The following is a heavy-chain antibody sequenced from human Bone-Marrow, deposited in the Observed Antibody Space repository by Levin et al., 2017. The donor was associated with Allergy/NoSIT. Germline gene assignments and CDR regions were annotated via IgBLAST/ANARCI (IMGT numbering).Heavy chain of an antibody. D-gene: IGHD3-16*02. CDR3: TRGVGTTSRYTHGY. Sequence: SQTLSLTCTVSGGSISNYYWTWIRQPPGKALEWIGHIYYTGSTNYNPSLKSRVTISVDTSKNQFSLKLSSVTAADTAVYYCTRGVGTTSRYTHGYWGQGTLVTVSS. CDR1: GGSISNYY. J-gene: IGHJ4*02. CDR2: IYYTGST. V-gene: IGHV4-59*01.